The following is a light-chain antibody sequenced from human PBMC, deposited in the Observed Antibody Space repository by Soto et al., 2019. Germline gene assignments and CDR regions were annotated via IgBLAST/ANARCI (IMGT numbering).Light chain of an antibody. V-gene: IGLV2-14*01. J-gene: IGLJ1*01. CDR2: DVS. Sequence: QSALTQPASVSGSPGQSITISCTGTSSDVGGHNYVSWYQQHPGKAPKLMIYDVSNRPSGVFNRFSGSKSGNTASLTISGLQAEDEADYYCSSYTSSSTPVFGTGTKVTVL. CDR1: SSDVGGHNY. CDR3: SSYTSSSTPV.